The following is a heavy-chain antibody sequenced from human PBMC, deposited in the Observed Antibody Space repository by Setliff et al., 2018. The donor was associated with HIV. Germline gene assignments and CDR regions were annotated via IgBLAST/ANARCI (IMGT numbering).Heavy chain of an antibody. J-gene: IGHJ6*03. CDR3: VNSGYDGDYYYYYMDV. V-gene: IGHV4-39*01. CDR1: GASILSSGGYF. D-gene: IGHD5-12*01. Sequence: SETLSLTCTVSGASILSSGGYFWGWIRQSPGRGLEWIGSIYYSGSTHYNPSLKSRVTISVDTSKSQFSLRLSSVTAADTAVYFCVNSGYDGDYYYYYMDVWGRGTTVTVSS. CDR2: IYYSGST.